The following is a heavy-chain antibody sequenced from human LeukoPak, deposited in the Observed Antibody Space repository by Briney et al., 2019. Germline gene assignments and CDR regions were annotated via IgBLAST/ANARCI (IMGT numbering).Heavy chain of an antibody. D-gene: IGHD6-19*01. Sequence: GGSLRLSCAASGFTFSNYAMSWVRQAPGKGLEWVSGISASGVSTYYADSVKGRFTISRDNSKNTLYLQMNSLRAEDTSVYYCAKWPPSSGCMTDYWGQGTLVTVSS. J-gene: IGHJ4*02. CDR1: GFTFSNYA. V-gene: IGHV3-23*01. CDR2: ISASGVST. CDR3: AKWPPSSGCMTDY.